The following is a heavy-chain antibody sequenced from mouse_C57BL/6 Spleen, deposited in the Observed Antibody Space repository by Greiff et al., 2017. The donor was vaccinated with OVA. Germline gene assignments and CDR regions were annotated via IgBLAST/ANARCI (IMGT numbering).Heavy chain of an antibody. Sequence: EVHLVESGPGLVKPSQSLSLTCSVTGYSITSGYYWNWIRQFPGNKLEWMGYISYDGSNNYNPSLKNRISITRDTSKNQLFLKFNSVTTEDTATYYCARGNWDGYFDVWGTGTTVTVSS. CDR2: ISYDGSN. CDR1: GYSITSGYY. V-gene: IGHV3-6*01. J-gene: IGHJ1*03. CDR3: ARGNWDGYFDV. D-gene: IGHD4-1*01.